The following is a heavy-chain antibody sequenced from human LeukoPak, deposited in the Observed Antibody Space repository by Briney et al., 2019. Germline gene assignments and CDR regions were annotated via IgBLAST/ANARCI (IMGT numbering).Heavy chain of an antibody. Sequence: ASVKVSCKASGYTFTGYYMHWVRQAPGQGLEWMGWINPNSGGTNYAQKFQGRVTMTRDTSISTAYMELSRLRSEDTAVYYCASGLAARPNAYYYMDVWGKGTTVTVSS. CDR1: GYTFTGYY. CDR3: ASGLAARPNAYYYMDV. CDR2: INPNSGGT. V-gene: IGHV1-2*02. D-gene: IGHD6-6*01. J-gene: IGHJ6*03.